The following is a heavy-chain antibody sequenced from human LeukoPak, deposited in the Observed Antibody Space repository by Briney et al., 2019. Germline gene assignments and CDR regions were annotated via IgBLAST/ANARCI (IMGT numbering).Heavy chain of an antibody. CDR3: ARDGDGYTNGKFDY. CDR1: GYTFTSYG. J-gene: IGHJ4*02. Sequence: ASVKVSCKGSGYTFTSYGISWVRQAPGQGLEWMGWISPYNGNTNYAQKLQGRVTMTTDASTGTAYMELTSLRSDDAAVYYCARDGDGYTNGKFDYWGQGTLVTVSS. D-gene: IGHD5-24*01. V-gene: IGHV1-18*01. CDR2: ISPYNGNT.